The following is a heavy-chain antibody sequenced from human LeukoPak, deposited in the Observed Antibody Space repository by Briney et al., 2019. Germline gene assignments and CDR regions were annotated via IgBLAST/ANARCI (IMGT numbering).Heavy chain of an antibody. Sequence: SETLSLTCTVSGGSISSYYWSWIRQPPGKGLDWIGYVYYSGSTNYNPSLKSRVTISVDTSKNQFSLKLSSVTAADTAVYYCARKREGYCSGGSCYYYYMDVWGKGTTVTVSS. CDR1: GGSISSYY. V-gene: IGHV4-59*01. J-gene: IGHJ6*03. CDR2: VYYSGST. D-gene: IGHD2-15*01. CDR3: ARKREGYCSGGSCYYYYMDV.